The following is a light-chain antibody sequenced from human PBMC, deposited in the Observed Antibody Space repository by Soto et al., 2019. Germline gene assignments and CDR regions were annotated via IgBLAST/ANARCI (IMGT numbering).Light chain of an antibody. CDR1: QSVSSN. CDR3: KQSNNWPPS. Sequence: EIFRTPSPETLWLAGGARCTRCCRAIQSVSSNLAWYQQKPGQAPRILIYGASTRATGIPDRFSGSGSGTEFTLTISRLQSEDFAVYYCKQSNNWPPSFGHGTQVDLK. J-gene: IGKJ1*01. V-gene: IGKV3-15*01. CDR2: GAS.